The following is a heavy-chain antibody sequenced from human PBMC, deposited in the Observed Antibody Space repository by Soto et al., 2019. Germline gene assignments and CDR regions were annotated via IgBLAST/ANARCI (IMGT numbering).Heavy chain of an antibody. Sequence: SETLSLTCAVYGGSFSGYYWSWIRQPPGKGLEWIGEINHSGSTNYNPSLKSRVTISVDTSKNQFSLKLSSVTAADTAVYYCARGEDIVVVPAAISKPSRPGGDWFDPWGQGTLVTVSS. CDR3: ARGEDIVVVPAAISKPSRPGGDWFDP. D-gene: IGHD2-2*01. CDR2: INHSGST. J-gene: IGHJ5*02. CDR1: GGSFSGYY. V-gene: IGHV4-34*01.